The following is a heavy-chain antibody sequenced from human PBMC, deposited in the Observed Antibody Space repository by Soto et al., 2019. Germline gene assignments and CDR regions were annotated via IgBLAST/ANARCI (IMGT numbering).Heavy chain of an antibody. CDR1: GYTFTSYG. CDR3: ASALDVGDSSGYYVY. Sequence: QVPLVQSGAEVKKPGASVKVSCKASGYTFTSYGISWVRQAPGQGLEWMGWLSAYNGNTNYAQKLQGRVSMTTDTSTSTAYMELRSLRSDDTAVYYCASALDVGDSSGYYVYWGQGTLATVSS. D-gene: IGHD3-22*01. CDR2: LSAYNGNT. V-gene: IGHV1-18*01. J-gene: IGHJ4*02.